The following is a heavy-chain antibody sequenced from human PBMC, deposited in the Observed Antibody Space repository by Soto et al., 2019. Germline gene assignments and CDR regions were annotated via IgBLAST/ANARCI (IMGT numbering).Heavy chain of an antibody. D-gene: IGHD1-1*01. CDR2: ISGDGSNK. CDR3: AKNEDGNDIIDY. Sequence: GGSLRLSCAASGFTFSSYAMHWVRQAPGKGLEWVAVISGDGSNKYYADSVKGRFTISRDNSKNTLYLQMNSLRAEDTAVYYCAKNEDGNDIIDYWGQGNLVTVS. V-gene: IGHV3-30-3*02. J-gene: IGHJ4*02. CDR1: GFTFSSYA.